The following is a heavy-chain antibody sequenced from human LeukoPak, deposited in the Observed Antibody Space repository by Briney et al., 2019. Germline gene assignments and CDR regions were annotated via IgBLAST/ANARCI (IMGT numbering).Heavy chain of an antibody. V-gene: IGHV3-48*04. J-gene: IGHJ1*01. Sequence: GGSLRLSCAASGFTFSSYSMNWVRQAPGKGLEWVSYISSSSSTIYYADSVKGRFTISRDNAKNSLYLQMNSLRAEDTAVYYCARGSGSSWYMYFQHWGQGTLVTVSS. CDR3: ARGSGSSWYMYFQH. D-gene: IGHD6-13*01. CDR1: GFTFSSYS. CDR2: ISSSSSTI.